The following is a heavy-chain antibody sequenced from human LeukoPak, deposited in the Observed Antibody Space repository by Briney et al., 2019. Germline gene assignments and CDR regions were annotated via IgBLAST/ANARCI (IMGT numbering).Heavy chain of an antibody. CDR1: GFTFSSYA. J-gene: IGHJ6*02. CDR3: ARGILYSSSWYGMDV. Sequence: GGSLRLSCAASGFTFSSYAMSWVRQAPGKGLEWVSAISGSGGSTYYADSVKGRFTISRENAKNSLYLQMNSLRAGDTAVYYCARGILYSSSWYGMDVWGQGTTVAVSS. V-gene: IGHV3-23*01. D-gene: IGHD6-13*01. CDR2: ISGSGGST.